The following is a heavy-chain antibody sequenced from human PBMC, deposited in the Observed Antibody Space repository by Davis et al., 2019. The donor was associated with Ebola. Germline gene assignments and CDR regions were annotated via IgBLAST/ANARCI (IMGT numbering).Heavy chain of an antibody. V-gene: IGHV4-39*02. J-gene: IGHJ4*02. CDR3: AREVWGSTFPDY. CDR1: GGSISAGIYF. CDR2: GHWSGNT. D-gene: IGHD7-27*01. Sequence: PSETLSLTCTVSGGSISAGIYFYGWIRQSPGKGLEWIGSGHWSGNTYYNPSLQSRVTISVDTSKNQASLNLSSVTAADTAVYYCAREVWGSTFPDYWGQGTLVTVSS.